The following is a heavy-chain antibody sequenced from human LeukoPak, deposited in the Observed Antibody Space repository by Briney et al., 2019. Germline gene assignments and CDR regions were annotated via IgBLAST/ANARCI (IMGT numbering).Heavy chain of an antibody. CDR3: ARLRGYDLLDY. CDR1: GFTVSSNY. CDR2: IYSGGST. J-gene: IGHJ4*02. D-gene: IGHD5-18*01. Sequence: PGGSLRLSCAASGFTVSSNYMSWVRQAPGKGLEWVSVIYSGGSTYYADSVKGRFTISRGNSKNTLYLQMNSLRAEDTAVYYCARLRGYDLLDYWGQGTLVTVSS. V-gene: IGHV3-66*01.